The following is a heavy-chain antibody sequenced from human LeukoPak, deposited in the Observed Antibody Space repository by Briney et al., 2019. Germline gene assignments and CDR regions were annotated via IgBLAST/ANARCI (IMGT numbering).Heavy chain of an antibody. CDR3: ARGEALRAFDI. CDR1: GGSISSGGYS. Sequence: PSETLSLTCAVSGGSISSGGYSWSWIRQPPGKGLEWIGYIYHSGSTYYNPSLKSRVTISVDRSKNQFSLKLSSVTAADTAVYYCARGEALRAFDIWGQGTMVTVSS. V-gene: IGHV4-30-2*01. J-gene: IGHJ3*02. CDR2: IYHSGST.